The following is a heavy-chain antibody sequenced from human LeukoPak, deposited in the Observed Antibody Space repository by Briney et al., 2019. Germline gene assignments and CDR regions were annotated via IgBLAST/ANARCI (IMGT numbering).Heavy chain of an antibody. V-gene: IGHV4-34*01. CDR3: ASTLYCSGGSCYRNYYYYYMDV. D-gene: IGHD2-15*01. Sequence: KPSETLSLTCAVYGGSFSGYYWSWIRQPPGKGLGWVGGINHSGSTNYNPSLKSRVTISVDASKNQFSLKLSSVTAADTAVYYCASTLYCSGGSCYRNYYYYYMDVWGKGTTVTVSS. CDR2: INHSGST. J-gene: IGHJ6*03. CDR1: GGSFSGYY.